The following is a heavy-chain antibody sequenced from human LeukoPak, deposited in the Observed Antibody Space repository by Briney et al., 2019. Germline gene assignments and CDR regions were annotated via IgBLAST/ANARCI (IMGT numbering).Heavy chain of an antibody. Sequence: TFXXXAMXWXXXXRGKGLEWVSAXSGSGGSTYYADSVKGGFTISRDNSKNTLYLQMNSLSAEATAVYYCAKVTAEHIVVVTAIPFATGFDYWGQGTLVTVSS. V-gene: IGHV3-23*01. CDR2: XSGSGGST. CDR3: AKVTAEHIVVVTAIPFATGFDY. CDR1: TFXXXA. D-gene: IGHD2-21*02. J-gene: IGHJ4*02.